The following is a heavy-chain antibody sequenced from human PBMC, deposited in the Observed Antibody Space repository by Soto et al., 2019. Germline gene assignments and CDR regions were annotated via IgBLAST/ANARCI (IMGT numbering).Heavy chain of an antibody. D-gene: IGHD3-9*01. CDR3: ARQGYNILTGYSYFDY. CDR1: GGSISSGDYY. CDR2: IYYSGST. J-gene: IGHJ4*02. V-gene: IGHV4-30-4*01. Sequence: SETLSLTCTVSGGSISSGDYYWSWIRQPPGKGLEWIGYIYYSGSTYYNPSLKSRVTISVDTSKNQFSLKLSSVTAADTAVYYCARQGYNILTGYSYFDYWGQGTLVTVSS.